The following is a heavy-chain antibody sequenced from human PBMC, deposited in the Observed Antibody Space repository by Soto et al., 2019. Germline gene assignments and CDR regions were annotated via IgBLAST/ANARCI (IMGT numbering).Heavy chain of an antibody. CDR3: ARGGKHGGDLDV. D-gene: IGHD1-1*01. Sequence: QAQLVQSGAEVKKPGSSVKVSCKASGGTFNRETFSWVRQAPGQGLQWMGRIIPVLDVTEYPQNFQGRVTITADTSTSTVYLALSGLGSDDTAFYYWARGGKHGGDLDVWGKGTPVIVSS. CDR2: IIPVLDVT. CDR1: GGTFNRET. J-gene: IGHJ6*04. V-gene: IGHV1-69*02.